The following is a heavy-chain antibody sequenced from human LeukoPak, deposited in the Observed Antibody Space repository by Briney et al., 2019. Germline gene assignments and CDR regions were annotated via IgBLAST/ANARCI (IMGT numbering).Heavy chain of an antibody. Sequence: PGGSLRLSCAVSGFTFSDYIMGWVRQAPGKGLEWVSGISSSGDRTYYADSVKGRFTISRDNSKNKVFLQMNSLRAEDTAVYYCAKDSSMVRGDYDFFSYWGQGTLVTVSS. J-gene: IGHJ4*02. CDR3: AKDSSMVRGDYDFFSY. CDR2: ISSSGDRT. D-gene: IGHD3-10*01. CDR1: GFTFSDYI. V-gene: IGHV3-23*01.